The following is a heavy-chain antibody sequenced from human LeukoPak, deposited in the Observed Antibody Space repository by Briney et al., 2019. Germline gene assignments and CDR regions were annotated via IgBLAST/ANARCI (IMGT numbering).Heavy chain of an antibody. CDR1: GYSISSGYY. Sequence: SETLSLTCAVSGYSISSGYYWGWIRQPPGKGLERIGSIYHSGSTYYNPSLKSRVTISVDTSKNQFSLKLSSVTAADTAVYYCARQYFWSGYWAYWGQGTLVTVSS. CDR2: IYHSGST. V-gene: IGHV4-38-2*01. CDR3: ARQYFWSGYWAY. D-gene: IGHD3-3*01. J-gene: IGHJ4*02.